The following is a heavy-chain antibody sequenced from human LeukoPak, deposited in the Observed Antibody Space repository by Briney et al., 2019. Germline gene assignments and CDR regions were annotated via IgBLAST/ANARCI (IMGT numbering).Heavy chain of an antibody. Sequence: GGSLRLSCAASGFTFSCYSMNWVRQAPGKGLEGVSSISSSSRNIYYADSVKGRFTISRDNAKNSLYLQMNSLRVEDTAVYYCARGLDNYGSGSSDWGQGTLVTVSS. CDR3: ARGLDNYGSGSSD. J-gene: IGHJ4*02. V-gene: IGHV3-21*01. CDR2: ISSSSRNI. CDR1: GFTFSCYS. D-gene: IGHD3-10*01.